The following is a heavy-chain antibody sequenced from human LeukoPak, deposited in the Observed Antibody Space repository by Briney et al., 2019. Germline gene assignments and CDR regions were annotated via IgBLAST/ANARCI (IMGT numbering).Heavy chain of an antibody. Sequence: GGSLRLSCAASGFTFSNYWMTWVRQAPGKGLEWVANIKQDGSEKYYVDSVKGRLTISRDNAKSSLYLQLNSLRVEDTAVYYCARDSRNAWSEYFQHWGQGTLVTVSS. CDR2: IKQDGSEK. J-gene: IGHJ1*01. CDR1: GFTFSNYW. D-gene: IGHD2-2*01. CDR3: ARDSRNAWSEYFQH. V-gene: IGHV3-7*01.